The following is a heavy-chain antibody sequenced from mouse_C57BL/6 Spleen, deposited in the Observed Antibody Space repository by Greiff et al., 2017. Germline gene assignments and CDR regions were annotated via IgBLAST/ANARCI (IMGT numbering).Heavy chain of an antibody. D-gene: IGHD2-3*01. CDR3: ARGEDEGYYDD. CDR1: GYAFTNYL. J-gene: IGHJ2*01. CDR2: ISPGSGGT. V-gene: IGHV1-54*01. Sequence: QVQLQQSGAELVRPGTSVKVSCKASGYAFTNYLIEWVKQRPGQGLEWIGVISPGSGGTTYNEKFKGKARLTAAKPSSTAYMQVSSLTSEDSAVYFCARGEDEGYYDDWGKGTTLTVSS.